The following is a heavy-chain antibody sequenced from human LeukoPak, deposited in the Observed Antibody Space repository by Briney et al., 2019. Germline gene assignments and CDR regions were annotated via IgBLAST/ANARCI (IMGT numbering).Heavy chain of an antibody. V-gene: IGHV3-53*01. D-gene: IGHD3-16*01. CDR1: GLTVSSNY. CDR2: TYSGGNT. CDR3: ARDALIDYSRPFDI. J-gene: IGHJ3*02. Sequence: QAGGSLRLSCAASGLTVSSNYMSWVRQAPGKGLEWVSVTYSGGNTYYADSVKGRFTIPRDNSKNTLYLQMNSLRAEDTAVYYCARDALIDYSRPFDIWGQGTMVTVSS.